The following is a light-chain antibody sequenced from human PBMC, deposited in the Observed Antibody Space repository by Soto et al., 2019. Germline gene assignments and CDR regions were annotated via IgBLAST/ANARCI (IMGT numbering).Light chain of an antibody. CDR1: SSDVGGYNY. CDR3: TSKTSSITYV. CDR2: EVS. V-gene: IGLV2-14*01. J-gene: IGLJ1*01. Sequence: QSALTQPASVSGSPGQSITISCTGTSSDVGGYNYVSWYQQHPGKAPKLMIYEVSNRPSGVSNRFSGSKSGNTASLTISGLQAEDEADYYCTSKTSSITYVVGTGTKLPS.